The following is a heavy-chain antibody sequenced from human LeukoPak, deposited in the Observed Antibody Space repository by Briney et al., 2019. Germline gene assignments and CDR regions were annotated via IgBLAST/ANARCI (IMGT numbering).Heavy chain of an antibody. CDR2: ISSRSIYI. J-gene: IGHJ5*02. V-gene: IGHV3-21*01. CDR1: GFTFSDYS. CDR3: ARDSRHNRFLYWDWFDP. D-gene: IGHD1-26*01. Sequence: PGGSLRLSCAASGFTFSDYSMNWVRQAPGEGLEWVSSISSRSIYIHYADSVKCRFTISRDNVKNSLFLQMNSLRAEDTAVYYCARDSRHNRFLYWDWFDPWGQGNLVTVSS.